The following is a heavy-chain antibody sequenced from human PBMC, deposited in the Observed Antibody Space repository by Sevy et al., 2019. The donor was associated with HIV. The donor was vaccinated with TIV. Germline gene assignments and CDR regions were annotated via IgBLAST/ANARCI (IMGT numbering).Heavy chain of an antibody. V-gene: IGHV3-53*01. J-gene: IGHJ3*02. Sequence: GGSLRLSCAASGLSVSRNYLSWVRQAPGKGLEWVSVIYAGGSTYYADSVKGRFTVSRDKAKNTWYYQMNSLRAEDTAVYYCASQRGIGAFDIWGQGTMVTVSS. CDR3: ASQRGIGAFDI. CDR1: GLSVSRNY. D-gene: IGHD7-27*01. CDR2: IYAGGST.